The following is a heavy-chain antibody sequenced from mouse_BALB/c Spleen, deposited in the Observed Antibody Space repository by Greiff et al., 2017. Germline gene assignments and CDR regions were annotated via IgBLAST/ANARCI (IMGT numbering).Heavy chain of an antibody. Sequence: EVKLQESGPGLVKPSQSLSLTCSVTGYSITSGYYWNWIRQFPGNKLEWMGYISYDGSNNYNPSLKNRISITRDTSKNQFFLKLNSVTTEDTATYYCAVTGTWFAYWGQGTLVTVSA. D-gene: IGHD4-1*01. CDR1: GYSITSGYY. CDR2: ISYDGSN. CDR3: AVTGTWFAY. J-gene: IGHJ3*01. V-gene: IGHV3-6*02.